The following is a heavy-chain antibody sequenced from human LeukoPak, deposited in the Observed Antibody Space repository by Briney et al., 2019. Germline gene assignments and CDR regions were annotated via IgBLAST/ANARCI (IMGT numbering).Heavy chain of an antibody. D-gene: IGHD4-23*01. J-gene: IGHJ4*02. CDR3: ARGLRWQDY. V-gene: IGHV3-7*05. CDR1: GFIFSGES. CDR2: IRKDGSDK. Sequence: GGSLRLSCAASGFIFSGESMTWVRQAPGRGLECVANIRKDGSDKNYVASVKGRFTISRDNAKNSLYLQMDSLRAEDTAIYYCARGLRWQDYWGRGTLVTVSS.